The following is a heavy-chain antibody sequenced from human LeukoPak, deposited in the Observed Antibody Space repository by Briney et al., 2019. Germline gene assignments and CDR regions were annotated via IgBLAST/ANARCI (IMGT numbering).Heavy chain of an antibody. Sequence: QTGGSLRLSCAASGFTFTKYALTWVRQAPGKGLEWVSGISGSGDTTYYADSVKGRFTISRDKSKNTLYLHLNSLRAEDTAVYYCAKDRVSSHDKSGFYQPKLFYFDHWGQGTLVSVSS. CDR3: AKDRVSSHDKSGFYQPKLFYFDH. V-gene: IGHV3-23*01. J-gene: IGHJ4*02. CDR1: GFTFTKYA. CDR2: ISGSGDTT. D-gene: IGHD3-22*01.